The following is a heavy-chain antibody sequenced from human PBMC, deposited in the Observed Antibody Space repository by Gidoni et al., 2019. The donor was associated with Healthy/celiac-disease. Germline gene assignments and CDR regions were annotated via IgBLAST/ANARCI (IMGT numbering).Heavy chain of an antibody. V-gene: IGHV4-61*01. CDR3: ARDNGTGGIDY. CDR1: GGSVSSGSYY. D-gene: IGHD1-26*01. Sequence: QVQLQESGPGLVKPSETLSLTCTVSGGSVSSGSYYWSWIRQPQGKGLEWIGYIYYSGSTNYNPSLKSRVTISVDTSKNQFSLKLSSVTAADTAVYYWARDNGTGGIDYWGQGTLVTVSS. CDR2: IYYSGST. J-gene: IGHJ4*02.